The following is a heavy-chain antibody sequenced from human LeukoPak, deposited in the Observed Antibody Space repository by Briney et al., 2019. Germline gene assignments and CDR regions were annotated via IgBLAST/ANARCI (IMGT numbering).Heavy chain of an antibody. CDR3: ARDGGFARKPLSSSWYRGGFDY. V-gene: IGHV3-7*01. CDR1: GFNFSSYW. J-gene: IGHJ4*02. Sequence: PGGSLRLSCAAAGFNFSSYWMSWVRQAPGKGLEGVANIKEDGSDKNYVDSVKGRFTISRDNAKESLYLQMNSLTADDTAVYYCARDGGFARKPLSSSWYRGGFDYWGQGTLVAVSA. D-gene: IGHD6-13*01. CDR2: IKEDGSDK.